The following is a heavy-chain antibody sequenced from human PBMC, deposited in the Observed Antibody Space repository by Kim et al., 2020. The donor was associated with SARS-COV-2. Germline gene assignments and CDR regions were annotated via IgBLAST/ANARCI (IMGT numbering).Heavy chain of an antibody. CDR1: GYTLTELS. J-gene: IGHJ3*02. CDR2: FDPEDGET. D-gene: IGHD1-26*01. CDR3: AAAGAEPISDAFDI. Sequence: ASVKVSCKVSGYTLTELSMHWVRQAPGKGLEWMGGFDPEDGETIYAQKFQGRVTMTEDTSTDTAYMELSSLRSEDTAVYYCAAAGAEPISDAFDIWGQGTMVTVSS. V-gene: IGHV1-24*01.